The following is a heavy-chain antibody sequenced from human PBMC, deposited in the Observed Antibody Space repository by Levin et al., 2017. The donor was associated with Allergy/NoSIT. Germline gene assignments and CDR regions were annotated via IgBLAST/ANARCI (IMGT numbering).Heavy chain of an antibody. D-gene: IGHD3-10*01. CDR1: GYIFTRYG. J-gene: IGHJ5*02. CDR3: ARDGNFYGSGSYSGTFWFGP. CDR2: ISANYGNT. V-gene: IGHV1-18*01. Sequence: VASVKVSCRASGYIFTRYGITWVRQAPGQGLEWMGWISANYGNTNYPQKLQGRITMTTDTSTTTAYMELRGLRSDDTAIYYCARDGNFYGSGSYSGTFWFGPWGQGTLVTVSS.